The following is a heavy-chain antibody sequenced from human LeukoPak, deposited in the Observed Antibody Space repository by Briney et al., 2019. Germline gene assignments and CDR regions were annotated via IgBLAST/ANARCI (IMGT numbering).Heavy chain of an antibody. CDR3: ARSKGPAAMLDAFDI. CDR1: GFTFSSYW. CDR2: ISSSGSTI. V-gene: IGHV3-48*04. D-gene: IGHD2-2*01. J-gene: IGHJ3*02. Sequence: GGSLRLSCAASGFTFSSYWMVWVRQAPGKGLEWVPYISSSGSTIYYADSVKGRFTISRDNAKNSLYLQMNSLRAEDTAVYYCARSKGPAAMLDAFDIWGQGTMVTVSS.